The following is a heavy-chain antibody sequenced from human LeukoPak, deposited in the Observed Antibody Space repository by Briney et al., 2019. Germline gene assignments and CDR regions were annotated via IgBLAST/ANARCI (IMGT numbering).Heavy chain of an antibody. V-gene: IGHV3-11*01. CDR1: GFTFSDHY. CDR3: ARDPDTSSKVDY. Sequence: GGSLRLSCAASGFTFSDHYMSWLRQAPGKGLEWVSRISDSGSTINYADSVKGRFTVSRDNAKNSLYLQMNSLRAEDTAVYYCARDPDTSSKVDYWGQGTLVTVSS. D-gene: IGHD6-6*01. J-gene: IGHJ4*02. CDR2: ISDSGSTI.